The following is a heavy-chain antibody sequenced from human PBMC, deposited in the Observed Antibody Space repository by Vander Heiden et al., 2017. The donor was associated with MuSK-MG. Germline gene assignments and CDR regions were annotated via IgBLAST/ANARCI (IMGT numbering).Heavy chain of an antibody. J-gene: IGHJ4*02. CDR2: ISWDGDST. CDR3: ARDYWNGLNYFDY. V-gene: IGHV3-43D*04. CDR1: GFNFDDYA. D-gene: IGHD1-1*01. Sequence: EVQLVESGGVVVQPGGSLRLSCAASGFNFDDYAIHWVRQAPGKGLEWVSLISWDGDSTYYADSVKGRFTISRDNSKNSLYLHMNSLRAEDTAWYYCARDYWNGLNYFDYWGQGTLVTVSS.